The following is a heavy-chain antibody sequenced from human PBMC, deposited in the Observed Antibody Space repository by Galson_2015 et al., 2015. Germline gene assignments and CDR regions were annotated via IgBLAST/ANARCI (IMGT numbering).Heavy chain of an antibody. D-gene: IGHD6-19*01. CDR2: ISYDGSKK. J-gene: IGHJ4*02. V-gene: IGHV3-30-3*01. CDR3: ARDPQDNSGWSCYFDY. Sequence: SLRLCCAASGFTFSAYAMHWVRQAPGKGLEWVAVISYDGSKKYYADSVKGRFTISRDNSKNTLYLQMNSLRAEDTAVYYCARDPQDNSGWSCYFDYWGQGTLVTVSS. CDR1: GFTFSAYA.